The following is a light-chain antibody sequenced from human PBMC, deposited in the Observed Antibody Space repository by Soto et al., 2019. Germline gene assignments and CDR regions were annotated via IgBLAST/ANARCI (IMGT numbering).Light chain of an antibody. CDR3: SSYTTSSTRV. V-gene: IGLV2-14*01. Sequence: QSALTQPASVSGAPGQAITISCTGTSSDVGGYKFVSWYQQHPGKAPKLMIYEVSNRPSGVSNRFSGSQSGNTASLTISGLQAEDEADYYCSSYTTSSTRVFGGGTKVTVL. CDR2: EVS. CDR1: SSDVGGYKF. J-gene: IGLJ3*02.